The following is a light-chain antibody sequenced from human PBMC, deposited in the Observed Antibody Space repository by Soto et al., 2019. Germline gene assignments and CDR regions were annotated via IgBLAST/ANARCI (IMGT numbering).Light chain of an antibody. J-gene: IGKJ2*01. CDR1: QSVNSN. CDR3: QQYNNRPT. CDR2: GAS. Sequence: EIVMTQSPATLSVSPGERATLSCRASQSVNSNLAWYQQKPGQAPRLLIYGASTRATGIPARFSGSGSGTEFTLTISRLQSEDFAVYYCQQYNNRPTFGQGTKLEIK. V-gene: IGKV3-15*01.